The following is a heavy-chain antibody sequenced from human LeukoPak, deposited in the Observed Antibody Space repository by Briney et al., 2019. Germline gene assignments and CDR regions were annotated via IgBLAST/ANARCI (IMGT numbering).Heavy chain of an antibody. Sequence: SETLSLTCAVYGGSSSGYYWSWIRQPPGKGLEWIGEINHSGSTNYNPSLKSRVTISVDTSKNQFSLKLSSVTAADTAVYYCARGYWIQLNAFDIWGQGTMVTVSS. CDR3: ARGYWIQLNAFDI. V-gene: IGHV4-34*01. CDR1: GGSSSGYY. J-gene: IGHJ3*02. D-gene: IGHD5-18*01. CDR2: INHSGST.